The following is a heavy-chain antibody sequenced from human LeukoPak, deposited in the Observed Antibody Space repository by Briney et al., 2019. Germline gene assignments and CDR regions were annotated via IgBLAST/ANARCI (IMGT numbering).Heavy chain of an antibody. Sequence: SETLSLTCAVSGGSISSGGYSWSWIRQPPGKGLEWIGYIYHSGSTYYNPSLKSRVTISVDRSKNQFSLKLSSVTAADTAVYYCARDSDSGGYYYWGQGTLVTVSS. CDR2: IYHSGST. D-gene: IGHD3-22*01. V-gene: IGHV4-30-2*01. CDR3: ARDSDSGGYYY. J-gene: IGHJ4*02. CDR1: GGSISSGGYS.